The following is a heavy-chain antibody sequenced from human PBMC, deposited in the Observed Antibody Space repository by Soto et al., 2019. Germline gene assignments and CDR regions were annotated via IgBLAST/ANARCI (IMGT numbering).Heavy chain of an antibody. D-gene: IGHD5-12*01. V-gene: IGHV4-34*01. CDR2: INHSGST. CDR1: GGSFSGYY. CDR3: ASRGKWLRL. Sequence: TLSLTCAVSGGSFSGYYWSWIRQPPGKGLEWIGEINHSGSTNYNPSLKSRVTISVDTSKNQFSLKLSSVTAADTAVYYCASRGKWLRLWGQGTLVTVSS. J-gene: IGHJ4*02.